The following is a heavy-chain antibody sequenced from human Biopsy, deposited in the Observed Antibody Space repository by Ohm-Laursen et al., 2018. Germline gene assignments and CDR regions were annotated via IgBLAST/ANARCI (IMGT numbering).Heavy chain of an antibody. CDR3: ARAGPYYSDF. CDR1: GFTFSTYA. Sequence: SLRLSCAASGFTFSTYAMTWVRQAPGEGLGCVSSIGSDARSTLYADSVQGRFTISRDNSKNTLYLQIDNLRAEDTALYYCARAGPYYSDFWGQGTLVTVSS. J-gene: IGHJ4*02. CDR2: IGSDARST. V-gene: IGHV3-23*01.